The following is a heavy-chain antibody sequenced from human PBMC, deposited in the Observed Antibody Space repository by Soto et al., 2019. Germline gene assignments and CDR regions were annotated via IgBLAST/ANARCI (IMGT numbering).Heavy chain of an antibody. CDR1: GYTFTSYG. V-gene: IGHV1-18*04. CDR2: ISAYNGNT. D-gene: IGHD6-6*01. J-gene: IGHJ6*02. Sequence: GASVKVSCKASGYTFTSYGISWVRQAPGQGLEWMGWISAYNGNTNYAQKLQGRVTMTTDTSTSTAYMELRSLRSDDTAVYYCASERDSCLVAPYRMDVWGQGTTVTVSS. CDR3: ASERDSCLVAPYRMDV.